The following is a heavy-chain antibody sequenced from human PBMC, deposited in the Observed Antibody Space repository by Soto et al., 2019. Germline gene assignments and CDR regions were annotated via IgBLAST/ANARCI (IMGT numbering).Heavy chain of an antibody. D-gene: IGHD1-26*01. J-gene: IGHJ4*02. CDR2: ISGSGGST. V-gene: IGHV3-23*01. CDR3: AKDWYSEVLPDY. CDR1: GFTFKESA. Sequence: GGSLRLSCAASGFTFKESAMNWVRQAPGKGLEWVSAISGSGGSTYYADSVKGRFTISRDNSKNTLYLQMNSLRAEDTAVYYCAKDWYSEVLPDYWGQGTLVTVSS.